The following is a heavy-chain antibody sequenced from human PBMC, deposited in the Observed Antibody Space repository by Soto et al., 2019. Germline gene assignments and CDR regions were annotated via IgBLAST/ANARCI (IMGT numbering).Heavy chain of an antibody. CDR3: ARQGPGGRGLDV. Sequence: QVQLQQSGPGLVKPSQTVSLTWPISGDSVTSNSAAWTWIRQSPSRGLEWLGRTYYRSKWYNDYAICVKSRITIDPDTSKNQFSLQLNSVNPDDTAMSYCARQGPGGRGLDVWGQGTTVTVSS. CDR1: GDSVTSNSAA. J-gene: IGHJ6*02. D-gene: IGHD3-16*01. V-gene: IGHV6-1*01. CDR2: TYYRSKWYN.